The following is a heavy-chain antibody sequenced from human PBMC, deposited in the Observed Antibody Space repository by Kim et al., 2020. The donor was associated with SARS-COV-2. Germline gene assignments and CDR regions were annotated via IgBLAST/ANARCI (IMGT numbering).Heavy chain of an antibody. D-gene: IGHD2-2*02. CDR2: INNNGSS. Sequence: SETLSLTCAVYGGSFSGYSWNWIRQPPGKGLEWLGEINNNGSSNCNPSLKSRVTMSVDTSKNHFSLRLRTVTAADTAYYFCTRGRAGVVPAPILGFGPYYEYFFMDVWGQGTTVTVSS. CDR3: TRGRAGVVPAPILGFGPYYEYFFMDV. CDR1: GGSFSGYS. V-gene: IGHV4-34*01. J-gene: IGHJ6*02.